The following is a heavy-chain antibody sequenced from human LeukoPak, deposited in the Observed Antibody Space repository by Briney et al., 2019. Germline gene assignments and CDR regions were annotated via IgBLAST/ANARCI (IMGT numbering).Heavy chain of an antibody. Sequence: GGSLRLSCAASGFTFSSYAMSWVRQAPGKGLEWVSAISGSGVSTYYADSVKGRFTISRDNSKNTLYLQMNSLRAEDTAVYYCAKAYSSSWYKVIGYWGQGTLVTVSS. V-gene: IGHV3-23*01. CDR3: AKAYSSSWYKVIGY. CDR2: ISGSGVST. J-gene: IGHJ4*02. CDR1: GFTFSSYA. D-gene: IGHD6-13*01.